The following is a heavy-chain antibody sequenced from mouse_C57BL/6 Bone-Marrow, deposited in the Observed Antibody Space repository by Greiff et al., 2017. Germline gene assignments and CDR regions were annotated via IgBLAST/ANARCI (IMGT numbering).Heavy chain of an antibody. V-gene: IGHV1-85*01. CDR2: IYPRDGST. D-gene: IGHD1-1*01. Sequence: LMESGPELVKPGASVKLSCKASGYTFTSYDINWVKQRPGQGLEWIGWIYPRDGSTKYNEKLKGKATLTVDTSSSTAYMELHSLTSEDSAVYFCARDYGSSYWYFDVWGTGTTVTVSS. CDR1: GYTFTSYD. CDR3: ARDYGSSYWYFDV. J-gene: IGHJ1*03.